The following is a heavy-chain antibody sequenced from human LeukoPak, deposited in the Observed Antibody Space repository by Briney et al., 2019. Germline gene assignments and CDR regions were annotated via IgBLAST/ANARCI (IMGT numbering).Heavy chain of an antibody. V-gene: IGHV4-34*01. CDR3: ASNYDSSGYSDY. CDR1: GGSFSGYY. CDR2: INHSGST. Sequence: KPSETLSLTCAVYGGSFSGYYWSWIRQPPGKGLEWIGEINHSGSTNYNPSLKSRVTISVDTSKNQFSLKLSSVTAADTAVYYCASNYDSSGYSDYWGQGTLVTVSS. D-gene: IGHD3-22*01. J-gene: IGHJ4*02.